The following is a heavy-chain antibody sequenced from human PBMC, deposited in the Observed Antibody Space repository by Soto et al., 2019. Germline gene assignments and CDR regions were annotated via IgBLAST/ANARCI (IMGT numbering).Heavy chain of an antibody. V-gene: IGHV3-9*01. J-gene: IGHJ4*02. D-gene: IGHD1-7*01. CDR1: GFTFDDYA. Sequence: EVQLVESGGGLVQPGRSLRLSCGASGFTFDDYAMHWVRQGPGKGLEWVSGISWNSGSIAYADSVKGRFTISRDNAKNSLYLQMNSLTPEDTALYYCAKEFADIWDYRRDFDYWGQGTLVTVSS. CDR3: AKEFADIWDYRRDFDY. CDR2: ISWNSGSI.